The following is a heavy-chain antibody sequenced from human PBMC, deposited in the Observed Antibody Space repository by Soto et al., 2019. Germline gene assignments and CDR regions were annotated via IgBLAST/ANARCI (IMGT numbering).Heavy chain of an antibody. J-gene: IGHJ6*02. CDR3: AKRVDFWSCLQNYYYGMDV. V-gene: IGHV3-23*01. D-gene: IGHD3-3*01. Sequence: EVQLLESGGGLVQPGGSLRLSCGASGFTFSSYAMSWVRQAPGKGLEWGSAISGSGGSTYYADSVKGRFTISRDNSKNTLYLQRNSLRAEDTAVYYCAKRVDFWSCLQNYYYGMDVWGQGTTVTVFS. CDR1: GFTFSSYA. CDR2: ISGSGGST.